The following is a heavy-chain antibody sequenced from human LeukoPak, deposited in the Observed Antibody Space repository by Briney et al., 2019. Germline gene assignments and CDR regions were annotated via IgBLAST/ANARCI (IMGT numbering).Heavy chain of an antibody. Sequence: GGSLRLSCAASGFTVSSNYMSWVRQAPGKGLEWVSVIYSGGSTYYADSVKGRFTISRDNAKNSLYLQMNSLRAEDTAVYYCARDQRGSDDAFDIWGQGTMVTVSS. D-gene: IGHD3-16*01. CDR2: IYSGGST. J-gene: IGHJ3*02. CDR3: ARDQRGSDDAFDI. CDR1: GFTVSSNY. V-gene: IGHV3-66*01.